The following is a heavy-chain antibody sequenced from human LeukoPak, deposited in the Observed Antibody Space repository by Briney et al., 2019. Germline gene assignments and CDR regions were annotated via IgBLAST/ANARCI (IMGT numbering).Heavy chain of an antibody. CDR3: VRQLAS. Sequence: GGSLRLSCAASGFTFGDHIMNWVRQLPGKRLEWVAYVSGSGSTVYYADSVKGRFTVSRDNGKSSLYLQMNSLRVEDTALYYCVRQLASWGQGTLVTVSS. CDR2: VSGSGSTV. CDR1: GFTFGDHI. J-gene: IGHJ4*02. V-gene: IGHV3-48*01.